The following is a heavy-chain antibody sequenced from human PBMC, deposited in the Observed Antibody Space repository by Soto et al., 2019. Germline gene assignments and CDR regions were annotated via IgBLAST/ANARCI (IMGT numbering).Heavy chain of an antibody. V-gene: IGHV4-4*07. CDR2: IYATGTT. CDR3: VRDGTKTLRDWFDP. Sequence: SETLSLTCTVSGASISGFYWSWIRKSAGEGLEWIGRIYATGTTDYNPSLKSRVMMSVDTSKKQFSLRLRSVTAADTAVYYCVRDGTKTLRDWFDPWGQG. J-gene: IGHJ5*02. CDR1: GASISGFY. D-gene: IGHD1-1*01.